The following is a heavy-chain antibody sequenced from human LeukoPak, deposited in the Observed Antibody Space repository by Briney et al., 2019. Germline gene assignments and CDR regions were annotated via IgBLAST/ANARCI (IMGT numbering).Heavy chain of an antibody. Sequence: GGSLRLSCAASGFTFSSYWMSWVRQAPGKGLEWVAVISYDGSNKYYADSVKGRFTISRDNSKNTLYLQMNSLRAEDTAVYYCAKVKGDYWGQGTLVTVSS. J-gene: IGHJ4*02. CDR1: GFTFSSYW. CDR2: ISYDGSNK. CDR3: AKVKGDY. V-gene: IGHV3-30*18.